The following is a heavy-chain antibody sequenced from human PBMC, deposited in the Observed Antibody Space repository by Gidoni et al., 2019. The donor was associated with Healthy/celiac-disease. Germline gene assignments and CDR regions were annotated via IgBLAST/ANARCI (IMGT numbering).Heavy chain of an antibody. J-gene: IGHJ4*02. CDR2: IYHSGST. D-gene: IGHD6-19*01. V-gene: IGHV4-4*02. CDR1: GCSISRSNW. CDR3: ARLYGVAVAGNRGMAFDY. Sequence: QVQLQESGQGLVKPSGTLSLPCAVSGCSISRSNWWSWVRQPPGKGLEWIWEIYHSGSTNYHPSLKSRVTISVDKSKNQFSLKLSSVTAADTAVYYCARLYGVAVAGNRGMAFDYWGQGTLVTVSS.